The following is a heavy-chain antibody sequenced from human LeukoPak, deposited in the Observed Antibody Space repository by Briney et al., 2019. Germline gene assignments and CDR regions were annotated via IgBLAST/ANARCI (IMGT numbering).Heavy chain of an antibody. CDR3: ARSIAAAGSWFDP. V-gene: IGHV4-59*08. D-gene: IGHD6-13*01. J-gene: IGHJ5*02. CDR2: IYYSGST. CDR1: GGSISSYY. Sequence: SETLSLTYTVSGGSISSYYWSWIRQPPGKGLEWIGYIYYSGSTNYNPSLKSRVTISVDTSKNQFSLKLSSVTAADTAVYYYARSIAAAGSWFDPWGQGTLVTVSS.